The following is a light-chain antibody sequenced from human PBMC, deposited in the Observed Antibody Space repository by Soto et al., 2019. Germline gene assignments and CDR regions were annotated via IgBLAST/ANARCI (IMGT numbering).Light chain of an antibody. CDR1: SSNIGAGYD. CDR3: SSYTSRYTRV. CDR2: EVT. Sequence: QSVLTQPPSVSGAPGQRVTISCTGSSSNIGAGYDVHWYQQHPGTAPKLLIYEVTNRPSGVSNRFSGSKSGNTASLTISVLEADDEADYHCSSYTSRYTRVFGTGTKLTVL. J-gene: IGLJ1*01. V-gene: IGLV1-40*01.